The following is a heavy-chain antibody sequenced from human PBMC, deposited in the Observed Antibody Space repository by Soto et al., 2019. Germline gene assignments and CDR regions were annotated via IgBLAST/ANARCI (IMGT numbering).Heavy chain of an antibody. CDR2: ISSSGSTI. V-gene: IGHV3-48*03. CDR3: ASGKWELLAAAGYYFDY. J-gene: IGHJ4*02. Sequence: GGSLRLSCAASGFTFSSYEMNWVRQAPGRGLEWVSYISSSGSTIYYADSVKGRFTISRDNAKNSLYLQMNSLRAEDTAVYYCASGKWELLAAAGYYFDYWGQGTLVTVSS. CDR1: GFTFSSYE. D-gene: IGHD1-26*01.